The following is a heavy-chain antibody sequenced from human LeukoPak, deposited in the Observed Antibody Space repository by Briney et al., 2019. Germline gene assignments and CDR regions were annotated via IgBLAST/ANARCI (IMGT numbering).Heavy chain of an antibody. Sequence: GGCPRVSCVASGFTFSSYEMNWVREGLGKGREWGGVISYDGSNKYYADSVKGRFTISRDNSKNTLYLQMNSLRAEDTAVYYCAKMLTGTTSGVDYWGQGTLVTVSS. CDR2: ISYDGSNK. J-gene: IGHJ4*02. D-gene: IGHD1-20*01. CDR1: GFTFSSYE. CDR3: AKMLTGTTSGVDY. V-gene: IGHV3-30*18.